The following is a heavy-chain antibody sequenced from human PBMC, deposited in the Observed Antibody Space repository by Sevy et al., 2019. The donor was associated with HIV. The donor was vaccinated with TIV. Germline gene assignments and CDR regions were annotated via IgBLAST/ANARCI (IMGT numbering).Heavy chain of an antibody. CDR3: ARADIYYDYISGAFDI. D-gene: IGHD3-16*01. Sequence: GGSLRLSCAASGFTFSSYWMSWVRQAPGKGLEWVANIKQDGSEKYYVDSVKGRFTISRDNAKNSLYLQMNSLRAEDTAVYSCARADIYYDYISGAFDIWGQGTMVTVSS. CDR1: GFTFSSYW. CDR2: IKQDGSEK. J-gene: IGHJ3*02. V-gene: IGHV3-7*03.